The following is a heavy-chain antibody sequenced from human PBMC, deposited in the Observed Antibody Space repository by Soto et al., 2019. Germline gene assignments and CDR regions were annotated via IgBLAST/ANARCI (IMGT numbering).Heavy chain of an antibody. CDR1: GGSISSGDYY. Sequence: SETLSLTCTVSGGSISSGDYYWSWIRQPPGKGLEWIGYIYYSGGTYYNPSLKSRVTISVDTSKNQFSLKLSSVTAADTAVYYCARGSGTGDYYDSSGYYGPWGQGTLVTVSS. J-gene: IGHJ5*02. V-gene: IGHV4-30-4*01. CDR3: ARGSGTGDYYDSSGYYGP. D-gene: IGHD3-22*01. CDR2: IYYSGGT.